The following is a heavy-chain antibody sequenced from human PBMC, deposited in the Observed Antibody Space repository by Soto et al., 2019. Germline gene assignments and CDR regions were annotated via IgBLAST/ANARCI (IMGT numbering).Heavy chain of an antibody. CDR1: GGSISSGGYY. V-gene: IGHV4-31*03. CDR2: IYYSGST. D-gene: IGHD5-12*01. Sequence: SETLSLTCTVSGGSISSGGYYWSWIRQHPGKGLEWIGYIYYSGSTYYNPSLKSRVTISVDTSKNQFSLKLSSVTAADTAVYYCEGRDGYNPNGMDVWGQGTTVTVSS. J-gene: IGHJ6*02. CDR3: EGRDGYNPNGMDV.